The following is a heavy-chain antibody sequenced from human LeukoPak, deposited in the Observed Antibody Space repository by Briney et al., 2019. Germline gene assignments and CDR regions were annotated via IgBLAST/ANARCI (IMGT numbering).Heavy chain of an antibody. CDR1: GFTFGSYS. CDR3: ARYCSSASCYGLGDY. J-gene: IGHJ4*02. CDR2: ISSSSSTI. Sequence: GGSLRLSCAASGFTFGSYSMSWVRHAPGKGLEWVSYISSSSSTIYYTDSVKGRFTISRDNAKNSLYLQMNSLRAEDTAVHYCARYCSSASCYGLGDYWGQGTLVTVSS. V-gene: IGHV3-48*01. D-gene: IGHD2-2*01.